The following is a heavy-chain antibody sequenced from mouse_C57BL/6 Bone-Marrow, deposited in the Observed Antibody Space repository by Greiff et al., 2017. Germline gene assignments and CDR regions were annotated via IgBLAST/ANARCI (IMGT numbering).Heavy chain of an antibody. CDR3: ITTVRDY. Sequence: VKVEESGPGLVAPSQSLSITCTVSGFSLTSYGVDWVRQSPGKGLEWLGVIWGVGSTNYNSALKSRLSISKDNSKSQVFLKMNSLQTDDTAMYPPITTVRDYWGQGTTRTVSS. V-gene: IGHV2-6*01. J-gene: IGHJ2*01. CDR2: IWGVGST. CDR1: GFSLTSYG. D-gene: IGHD1-1*01.